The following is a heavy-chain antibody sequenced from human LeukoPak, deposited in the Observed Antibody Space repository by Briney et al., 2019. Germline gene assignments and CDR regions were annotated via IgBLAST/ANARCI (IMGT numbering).Heavy chain of an antibody. D-gene: IGHD1-1*01. CDR2: ISSSSSYI. CDR3: ARDLEEEGYYYYGMDV. J-gene: IGHJ6*02. V-gene: IGHV3-21*01. CDR1: GFTFSSYS. Sequence: PGGSLRLSCAAFGFTFSSYSLNWVRQAPGKGLEWVSSISSSSSYIYYADSVKGRFTISRDNAKNSLYLQMNSLRAEDTAVYYCARDLEEEGYYYYGMDVWGQGTTVTVSS.